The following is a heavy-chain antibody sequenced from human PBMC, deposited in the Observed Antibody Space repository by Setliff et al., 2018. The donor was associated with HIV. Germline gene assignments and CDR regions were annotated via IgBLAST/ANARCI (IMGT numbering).Heavy chain of an antibody. J-gene: IGHJ4*02. V-gene: IGHV4-59*11. CDR1: GGSITGHY. D-gene: IGHD3-3*01. CDR3: ATGIGGPNEY. CDR2: IHYSGST. Sequence: PSETLSLTCTVSGGSITGHYWSWIRQPPGKGLEWIGYIHYSGSTNYNPSLKSRVTISVDTSKNQFSLKLSSVTAADTAVYYCATGIGGPNEYWGQGTLVTVSS.